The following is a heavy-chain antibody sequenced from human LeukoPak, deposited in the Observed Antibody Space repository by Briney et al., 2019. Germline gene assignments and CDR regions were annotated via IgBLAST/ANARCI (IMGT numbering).Heavy chain of an antibody. D-gene: IGHD4-17*01. CDR2: IYYSGST. J-gene: IGHJ4*02. CDR3: ARHDGDGDYEVSY. CDR1: GGSIISYY. V-gene: IGHV4-59*05. Sequence: SETLSLTCTVSGGSIISYYWSWVRQPPGKGLEWIGSIYYSGSTYYNPSLKSRVTISVDTSKNQFSLKLSSVTAADTAVYYCARHDGDGDYEVSYWGQGTLVTVSS.